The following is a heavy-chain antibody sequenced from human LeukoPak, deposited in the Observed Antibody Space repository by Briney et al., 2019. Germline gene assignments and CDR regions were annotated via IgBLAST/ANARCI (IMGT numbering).Heavy chain of an antibody. D-gene: IGHD4-17*01. CDR3: ATDPFSDYGDPKDY. CDR2: FDPEDGET. J-gene: IGHJ4*02. Sequence: ASVKVSCKVSGYTLTELSMHWVRQAPGKGLEWMGGFDPEDGETIYAQKFQGRVTMTEDTSTDTAYMELSSLRSEDTAVYYCATDPFSDYGDPKDYWGQGTLVTVSS. V-gene: IGHV1-24*01. CDR1: GYTLTELS.